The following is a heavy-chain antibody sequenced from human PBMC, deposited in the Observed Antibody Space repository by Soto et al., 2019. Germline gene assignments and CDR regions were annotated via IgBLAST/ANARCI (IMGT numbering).Heavy chain of an antibody. J-gene: IGHJ5*02. V-gene: IGHV4-34*01. Sequence: PSETLSLTCAVYGGSFSGYYWSWIRQPPGKGLEWIGEINHSGSTNYNPSLKSRVTISIDTSKNQFSLKLSSVTAADTAVYYCASRRDWIWFGELGIWFDPWGQGTLVTSPQ. D-gene: IGHD3-10*01. CDR2: INHSGST. CDR1: GGSFSGYY. CDR3: ASRRDWIWFGELGIWFDP.